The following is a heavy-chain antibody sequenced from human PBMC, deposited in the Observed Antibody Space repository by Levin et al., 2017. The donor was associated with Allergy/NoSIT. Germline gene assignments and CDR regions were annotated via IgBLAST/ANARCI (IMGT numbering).Heavy chain of an antibody. V-gene: IGHV3-7*01. Sequence: PSETLSLTCAASGFTFSSYWMSWVRQAPGKGLEWVANIKQRGSEKHYVDSVKGRFTISRDDAKNSLYLQMNSLRAEDTAVYYCAREGTESYGHDYWGQGTLVTVSS. CDR1: GFTFSSYW. CDR2: IKQRGSEK. D-gene: IGHD5-18*01. CDR3: AREGTESYGHDY. J-gene: IGHJ4*02.